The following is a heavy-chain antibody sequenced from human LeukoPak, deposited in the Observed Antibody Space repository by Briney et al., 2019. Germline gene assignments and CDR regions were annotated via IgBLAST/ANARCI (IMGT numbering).Heavy chain of an antibody. CDR1: GYTFTSYY. V-gene: IGHV1-46*01. CDR2: INPSGAST. CDR3: ARDRDGYNSD. J-gene: IGHJ4*02. D-gene: IGHD5-24*01. Sequence: GASVKVSCKASGYTFTSYYIHWVRQAPGQGLEWMGIINPSGASTRYAQKFQGRVTMTRDTSTSTVYMELSSLRSEDTAVYYCARDRDGYNSDWGQGTLVTVSS.